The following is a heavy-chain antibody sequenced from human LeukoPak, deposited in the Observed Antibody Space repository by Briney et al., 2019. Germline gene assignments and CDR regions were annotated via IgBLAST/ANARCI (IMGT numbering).Heavy chain of an antibody. CDR1: GFTFSSYD. V-gene: IGHV3-33*01. Sequence: LSGGTLRLSCAASGFTFSSYDMHWVRQAPGKELQGLAVIWYDGSNKYYADSGKGRFTISRDNSKNTLYLPMNRLRAEETAVYYCARAGGSDYHGYVGPAYWGQGPLVTVSS. CDR3: ARAGGSDYHGYVGPAY. J-gene: IGHJ4*02. CDR2: IWYDGSNK. D-gene: IGHD5-12*01.